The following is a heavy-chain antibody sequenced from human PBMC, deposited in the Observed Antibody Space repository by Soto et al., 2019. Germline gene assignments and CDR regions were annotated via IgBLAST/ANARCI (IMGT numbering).Heavy chain of an antibody. Sequence: QVQLVESGGGLVKPGGSLRLSCAASGFTFSDYFLNWIRQAPGKGLEWVSYISSSSSDTNYADSVKGRFTISRDNAKNSLFLQMNNLRVDDTAVYYCARDYDFWSGYLSGHFDYWGQGTLVTVSS. CDR2: ISSSSSDT. D-gene: IGHD3-3*01. CDR1: GFTFSDYF. V-gene: IGHV3-11*06. CDR3: ARDYDFWSGYLSGHFDY. J-gene: IGHJ4*02.